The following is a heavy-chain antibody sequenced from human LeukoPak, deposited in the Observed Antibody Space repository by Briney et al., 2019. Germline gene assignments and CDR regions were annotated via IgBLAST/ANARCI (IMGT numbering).Heavy chain of an antibody. CDR1: GFTFSNYA. D-gene: IGHD2-21*01. CDR3: AWGYCGGRDCYSFDY. CDR2: ITHDGGNA. V-gene: IGHV3-23*01. J-gene: IGHJ4*02. Sequence: GGSLRLSCAASGFTFSNYAVSWVRQAPGKGLEWVSGITHDGGNAYYAHSVKGRFTISRDNSKNTVDLQMDSLRAEDTAVYYCAWGYCGGRDCYSFDYWGQGTLVTVSS.